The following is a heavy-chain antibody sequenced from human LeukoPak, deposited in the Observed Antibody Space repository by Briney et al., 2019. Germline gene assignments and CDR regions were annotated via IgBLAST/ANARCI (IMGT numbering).Heavy chain of an antibody. D-gene: IGHD2-21*02. V-gene: IGHV4-34*01. J-gene: IGHJ6*03. CDR3: ARSVVVTAITYYYYYMDV. Sequence: PSETLSLTCAVYGGSFSGYYWSWIRHPPGKGLEWIGEINHSGSTNYNPSLKSRVTISVDTSKNQFSLKLSSVTAADTAVYYCARSVVVTAITYYYYYMDVWGKGTTVTVSS. CDR2: INHSGST. CDR1: GGSFSGYY.